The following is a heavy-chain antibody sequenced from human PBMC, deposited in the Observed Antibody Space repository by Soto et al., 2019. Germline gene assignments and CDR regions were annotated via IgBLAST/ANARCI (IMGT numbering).Heavy chain of an antibody. J-gene: IGHJ6*02. V-gene: IGHV4-4*02. CDR3: ARDRNSSSWNYYYGMDV. CDR1: GGSISSSNW. Sequence: QVQLQESGPGLVKPSGTLSLTCAVSGGSISSSNWWSWVRQPPGKGLEWIGEIYHSGSTNYNPSLKSRVTISVDKSKNQFSLKLSSGTAADTAVYYCARDRNSSSWNYYYGMDVWGQGTTVTVSS. D-gene: IGHD6-13*01. CDR2: IYHSGST.